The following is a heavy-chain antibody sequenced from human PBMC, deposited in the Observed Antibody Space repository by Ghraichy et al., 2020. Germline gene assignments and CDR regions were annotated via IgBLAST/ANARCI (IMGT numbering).Heavy chain of an antibody. Sequence: GESLNISCAASGFTFSNYNMNWVRQAPGKGLEWVSYIGSSSSTIYYADSVKGRFTISRDNAKNSLYLQMNSLRDEDTAVYYCAREGGSSGSYSGFDYWGQGTLVTVSS. CDR1: GFTFSNYN. J-gene: IGHJ4*02. CDR3: AREGGSSGSYSGFDY. CDR2: IGSSSSTI. D-gene: IGHD1-26*01. V-gene: IGHV3-48*02.